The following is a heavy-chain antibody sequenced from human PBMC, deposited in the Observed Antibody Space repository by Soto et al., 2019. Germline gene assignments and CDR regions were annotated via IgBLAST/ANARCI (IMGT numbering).Heavy chain of an antibody. CDR3: ASSLGGLSATFYYYGMDV. V-gene: IGHV3-7*05. CDR1: GFTFSSYW. CDR2: IKQDGSEK. D-gene: IGHD6-25*01. J-gene: IGHJ6*02. Sequence: GGSLRLSCAASGFTFSSYWMSWVRQAPGKGLEWVANIKQDGSEKYYVDSVKGRFTISRDNAKNSLYLQMNSLRAEDTAVYYCASSLGGLSATFYYYGMDVWGQGTTVTVSS.